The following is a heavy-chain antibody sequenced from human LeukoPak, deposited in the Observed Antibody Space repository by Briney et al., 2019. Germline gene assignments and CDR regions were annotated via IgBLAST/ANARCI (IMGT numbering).Heavy chain of an antibody. D-gene: IGHD6-13*01. CDR3: ARDLPSSYSSSYLGPNYYYYYGMDV. J-gene: IGHJ6*02. CDR1: GGSISSYY. Sequence: SETLSLTCTVSGGSISSYYWSWIRQPPGKGLEWIGYIYYSGSTNYNPSLKSRVTISVDTSKNQFSLKLSSETAADTAVYYCARDLPSSYSSSYLGPNYYYYYGMDVWGQGTTVTVSS. V-gene: IGHV4-59*01. CDR2: IYYSGST.